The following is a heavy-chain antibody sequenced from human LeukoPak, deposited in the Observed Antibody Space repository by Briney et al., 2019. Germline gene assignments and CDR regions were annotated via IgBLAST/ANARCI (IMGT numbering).Heavy chain of an antibody. CDR2: ISSSSSYI. CDR3: ARVGIAAASMGY. CDR1: GFTFSSYS. J-gene: IGHJ4*02. Sequence: GGSLRLSCAASGFTFSSYSMNWVRQAPGKGLEWVSSISSSSSYIYYADSVKGRFTISRDNAKNSLYLQMNSLRAEDTAVYYCARVGIAAASMGYWGQGTLVTVSS. D-gene: IGHD6-13*01. V-gene: IGHV3-21*01.